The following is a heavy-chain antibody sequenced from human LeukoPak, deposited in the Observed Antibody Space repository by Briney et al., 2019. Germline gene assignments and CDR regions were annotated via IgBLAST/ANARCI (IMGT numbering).Heavy chain of an antibody. CDR2: IYNAGST. Sequence: PETLSLTCTVSGDSITTYYWSWIRQSPEKGLEWIGFIYNAGSTTYSPSLKSRVTISADTSNNYLSLKLTSVTAADTAVYYCAKEAGWYNYWGQGTLVAGSS. V-gene: IGHV4-59*01. J-gene: IGHJ4*02. D-gene: IGHD6-19*01. CDR1: GDSITTYY. CDR3: AKEAGWYNY.